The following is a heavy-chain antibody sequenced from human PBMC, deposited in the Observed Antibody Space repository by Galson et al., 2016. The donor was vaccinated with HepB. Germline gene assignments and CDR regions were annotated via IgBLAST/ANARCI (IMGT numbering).Heavy chain of an antibody. CDR2: ISDTSSYT. V-gene: IGHV3-11*06. J-gene: IGHJ5*02. D-gene: IGHD3-22*01. Sequence: SLRLSCAASGFILSDNYMSWIRQAPGKRLEWVSYISDTSSYTNYADSVKGRFTISRDNAKNSLYLQMNSLRAEDTAVYYCARNRDYYDSSGYYYTWFDPWGQGTLVTVSS. CDR1: GFILSDNY. CDR3: ARNRDYYDSSGYYYTWFDP.